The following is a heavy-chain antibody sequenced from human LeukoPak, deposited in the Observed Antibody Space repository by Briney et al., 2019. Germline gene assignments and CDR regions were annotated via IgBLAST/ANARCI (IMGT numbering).Heavy chain of an antibody. D-gene: IGHD2-2*02. V-gene: IGHV3-33*01. CDR3: ARWGVPAAIGEGTYYYYYGMDV. CDR2: IWYDGSNK. CDR1: GFTFTSYG. J-gene: IGHJ6*02. Sequence: GGSLRLSCAAAGFTFTSYGMHWVRQAPGKWLEWVAVIWYDGSNKYYADSVKGRFTISRDNSKNTLYLQMNSLRAEDTAVYYCARWGVPAAIGEGTYYYYYGMDVWGQGTTVTVSS.